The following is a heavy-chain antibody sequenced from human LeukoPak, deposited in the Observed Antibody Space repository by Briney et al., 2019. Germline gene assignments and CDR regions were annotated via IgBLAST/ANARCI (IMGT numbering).Heavy chain of an antibody. V-gene: IGHV3-30-3*01. J-gene: IGHJ4*02. CDR2: ISYDGSNK. CDR3: ARISPKQLVREFDY. Sequence: GRSLRLSCAASGFTFSSYAMHWVRQAPGKGLEWVAVISYDGSNKYYADSVKGRFTISRDNSKNALYLQMNSLRAEDTAVYYCARISPKQLVREFDYWGQGTLVTVSS. D-gene: IGHD6-13*01. CDR1: GFTFSSYA.